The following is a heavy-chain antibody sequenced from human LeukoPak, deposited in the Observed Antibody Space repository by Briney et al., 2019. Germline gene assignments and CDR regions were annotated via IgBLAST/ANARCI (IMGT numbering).Heavy chain of an antibody. V-gene: IGHV3-48*03. CDR2: ISSSGSTI. D-gene: IGHD6-6*01. CDR3: ARVSIAARYY. J-gene: IGHJ4*02. CDR1: GFTFSSYE. Sequence: GGPLRLSCAASGFTFSSYEMNWVRQAPGKGLEWVSYISSSGSTIYYADSVKGRFTISRDNAKNSLYLQMNSLRAEDTAVYYCARVSIAARYYWGQGTLVTVSS.